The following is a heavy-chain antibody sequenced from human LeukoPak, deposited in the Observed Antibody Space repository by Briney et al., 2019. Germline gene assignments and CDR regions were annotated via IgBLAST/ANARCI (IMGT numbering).Heavy chain of an antibody. CDR3: ARGVLLWFGDSFYFDY. CDR1: GASISSYY. D-gene: IGHD3-10*01. J-gene: IGHJ4*02. Sequence: SETLSLTCTVSGASISSYYWSWIRQPAGKGLEWIGRIYTSGSTNYNPSLKSRVTMSVDTSKNQFSLKLSSVTAADTAVYYCARGVLLWFGDSFYFDYWGQGTLVTVSS. CDR2: IYTSGST. V-gene: IGHV4-4*07.